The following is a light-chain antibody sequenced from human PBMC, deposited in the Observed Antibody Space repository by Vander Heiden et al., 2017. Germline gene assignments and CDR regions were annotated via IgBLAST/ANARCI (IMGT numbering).Light chain of an antibody. J-gene: IGLJ1*01. CDR1: CSSVVANNY. Sequence: LTQTTSVSGSPVPLIPIPGHGTCSSVVANNYVYWYQQHPGTAPKVMIYDVSKRPSGVPNRFSGSKSGNTASLTISGLRSEDEADYYCGAYTSSSTGCVFGAGTKVTVL. V-gene: IGLV2-14*03. CDR2: DVS. CDR3: GAYTSSSTGCV.